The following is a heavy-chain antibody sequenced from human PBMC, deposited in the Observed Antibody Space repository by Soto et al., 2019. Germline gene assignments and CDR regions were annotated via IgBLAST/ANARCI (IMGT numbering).Heavy chain of an antibody. CDR1: GGSISSGGYY. Sequence: QVQLQESGPGLVKPSQTLSLTCTVSGGSISSGGYYWSWIRQHPGKGLEWIGYIYYSGSTYYNPSLKIRFTISVDTSKNQFSPQLSSVTAADTAVYYCARSSTSANYFDYWGQGTLVTVSS. V-gene: IGHV4-31*03. CDR3: ARSSTSANYFDY. CDR2: IYYSGST. J-gene: IGHJ4*02. D-gene: IGHD2-2*01.